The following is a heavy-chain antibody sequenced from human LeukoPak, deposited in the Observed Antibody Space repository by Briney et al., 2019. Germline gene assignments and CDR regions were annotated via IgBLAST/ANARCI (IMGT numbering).Heavy chain of an antibody. CDR1: GFSVSSYY. CDR2: LHSDGAT. Sequence: GSLSLSCAASGFSVSSYYMNWVRQAPGKGLQWVSILHSDGATYYADSVKGRFTISRDNSRSTLYLQMNSLRAEDTAVYFCARVAYYRVTADQITDAFDVWGHGTVVTVSS. V-gene: IGHV3-66*01. J-gene: IGHJ3*01. D-gene: IGHD2-21*02. CDR3: ARVAYYRVTADQITDAFDV.